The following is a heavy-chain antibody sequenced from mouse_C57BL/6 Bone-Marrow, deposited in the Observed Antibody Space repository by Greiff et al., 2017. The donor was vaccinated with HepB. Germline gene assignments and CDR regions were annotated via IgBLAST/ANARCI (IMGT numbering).Heavy chain of an antibody. V-gene: IGHV1-5*01. J-gene: IGHJ4*01. Sequence: VQLQQSGTVLARPGASVKMSCKTSGYTFTSYWMHWVKQRPGQGLEWIGAIYPGNSDTSYNQKFKGKAKLTAVTSASTAYMELSSLTNEDSAVYYCTREIYYDYDGRWGDYWGQGTSVTVSS. CDR1: GYTFTSYW. D-gene: IGHD2-4*01. CDR3: TREIYYDYDGRWGDY. CDR2: IYPGNSDT.